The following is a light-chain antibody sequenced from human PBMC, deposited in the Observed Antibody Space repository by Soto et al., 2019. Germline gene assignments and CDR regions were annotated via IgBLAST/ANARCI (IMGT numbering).Light chain of an antibody. J-gene: IGKJ5*01. Sequence: EIVLTQSPGTLSLSPGERATLSYRASQSVSSSSLAWNQQKPGQAPRLLIYSTSSRATGIPDRFSGSGSGTDFTLTISRLEPEDFAVYYCQQYGSSSITFGQGTRLEIK. CDR3: QQYGSSSIT. CDR2: STS. CDR1: QSVSSSS. V-gene: IGKV3-20*01.